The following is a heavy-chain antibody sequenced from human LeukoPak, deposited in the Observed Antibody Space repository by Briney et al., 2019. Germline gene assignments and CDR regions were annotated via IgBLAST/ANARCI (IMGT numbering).Heavy chain of an antibody. J-gene: IGHJ6*03. D-gene: IGHD6-13*01. Sequence: GASVKVSCKASGYTFTSYYMHWVRQAPGQGLEWMGWINPDSGGTNYAQKFQGRVTMTRDTSISTAYMELSRLRSDDTAVYYCARVRIAAAILYYYYMDVWGKGTTVTVSS. V-gene: IGHV1-2*02. CDR3: ARVRIAAAILYYYYMDV. CDR2: INPDSGGT. CDR1: GYTFTSYY.